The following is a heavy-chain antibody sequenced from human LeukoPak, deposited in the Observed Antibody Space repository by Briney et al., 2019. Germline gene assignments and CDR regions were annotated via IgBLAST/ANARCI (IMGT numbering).Heavy chain of an antibody. V-gene: IGHV3-53*01. D-gene: IGHD7-27*01. Sequence: PGGSLRLSCAASGFTVSNSFMTWVRQAPGKGLEWVSVIYSGGDTYYTDSVKGRFTISRDSTKNTLFLQMNSLRADDTAVYYCAKTGGPWDWGQGTLVNVSS. J-gene: IGHJ4*02. CDR2: IYSGGDT. CDR1: GFTVSNSF. CDR3: AKTGGPWD.